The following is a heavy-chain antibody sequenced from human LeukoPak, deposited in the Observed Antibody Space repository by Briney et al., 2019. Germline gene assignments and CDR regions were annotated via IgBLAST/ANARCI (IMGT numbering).Heavy chain of an antibody. J-gene: IGHJ4*02. CDR2: IGGSGGST. CDR3: AKGRNGSYSSLDY. CDR1: GFTFSSYA. D-gene: IGHD1-26*01. Sequence: GGSLRLSCAASGFTFSSYAMTWVRRAPGKGLEWVSVIGGSGGSTYYADSVKGRFTISRDNSKNTLYLQMNSLRAEDTAVYYCAKGRNGSYSSLDYWGQGTLVTVSS. V-gene: IGHV3-23*01.